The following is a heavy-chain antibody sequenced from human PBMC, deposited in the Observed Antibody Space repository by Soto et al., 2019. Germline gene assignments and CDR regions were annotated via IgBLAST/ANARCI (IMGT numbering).Heavy chain of an antibody. D-gene: IGHD3-16*02. V-gene: IGHV4-34*01. CDR1: GGSFGGYY. CDR3: ARSRIMITFGGVIAMIFDY. CDR2: INHSGST. J-gene: IGHJ4*02. Sequence: SETQSLTYAVYGGSFGGYYGSRIRQPPGKGLEWIGEINHSGSTNYNPSLKSRVTISVDTSKNQFSLKLSSVTAADTAVYYCARSRIMITFGGVIAMIFDYWGQGTLVTVS.